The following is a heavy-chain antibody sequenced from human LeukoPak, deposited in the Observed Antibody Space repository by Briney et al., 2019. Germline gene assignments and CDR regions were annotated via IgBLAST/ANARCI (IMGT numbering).Heavy chain of an antibody. Sequence: ASVKVSCKASGYTFTGHYIHWVRQAPGQGLEWMGWINPNNGGTKYAQKFPGRVTMTRDTSISTAYMELSRLRSDDTAVYYCARDGDYDFWSDYYTYYYYYMDVWGKGTTVTVSS. V-gene: IGHV1-2*02. CDR2: INPNNGGT. J-gene: IGHJ6*03. CDR3: ARDGDYDFWSDYYTYYYYYMDV. D-gene: IGHD3-3*01. CDR1: GYTFTGHY.